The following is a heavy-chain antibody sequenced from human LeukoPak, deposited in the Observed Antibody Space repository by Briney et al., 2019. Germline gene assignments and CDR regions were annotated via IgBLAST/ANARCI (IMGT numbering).Heavy chain of an antibody. CDR3: ARVYLEGDTSRMSRYYYYMDV. D-gene: IGHD5-18*01. Sequence: KPSETLSLTCSVSGGSISSYYWSWIRQPPGRGLEWIGYIYYSGRTSYNPSLKRRVTISVDTSKNQFSLRLSSVTAADTAVYYCARVYLEGDTSRMSRYYYYMDVWGKGTTVTVSS. J-gene: IGHJ6*03. CDR2: IYYSGRT. CDR1: GGSISSYY. V-gene: IGHV4-59*01.